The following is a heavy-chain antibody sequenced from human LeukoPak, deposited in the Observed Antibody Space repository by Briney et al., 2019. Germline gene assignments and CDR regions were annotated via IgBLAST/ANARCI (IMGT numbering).Heavy chain of an antibody. CDR2: ISSSGSYI. CDR3: ARGGNSGYKNNAFDI. CDR1: GFTFSRYT. D-gene: IGHD3-22*01. V-gene: IGHV3-21*01. Sequence: KPGGSLRLSCAASGFTFSRYTMNWVRQAPGKGLEWVSSISSSGSYIYYADSVKGRFTISRDNAKNSLYLQMNSLRAEDTAVYYCARGGNSGYKNNAFDIWGQGTMVTVSS. J-gene: IGHJ3*02.